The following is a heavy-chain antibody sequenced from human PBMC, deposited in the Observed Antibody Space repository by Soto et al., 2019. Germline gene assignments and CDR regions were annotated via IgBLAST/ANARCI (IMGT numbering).Heavy chain of an antibody. CDR1: GFIFSSYE. CDR3: ARGLDCSGSSCHRSNWFDP. V-gene: IGHV3-48*03. CDR2: ITSSGTTL. D-gene: IGHD2-15*01. Sequence: PGGSLRLSCAASGFIFSSYEMNWVRQAPGKGLEWVSYITSSGTTLYYADPVKGRFTISRDNAKNSLYLQMNSLRAEDTAVYYCARGLDCSGSSCHRSNWFDPWGQGTLVTVSS. J-gene: IGHJ5*02.